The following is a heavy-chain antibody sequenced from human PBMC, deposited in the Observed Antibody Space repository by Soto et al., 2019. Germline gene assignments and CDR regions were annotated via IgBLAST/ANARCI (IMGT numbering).Heavy chain of an antibody. J-gene: IGHJ4*02. CDR3: ARQTGRSFDY. Sequence: PGGSLRLSCAASGFTFGDHYMSWIRQAPGKGLEWVSYISGSSSYTKYADSVKGRFTISRDDAKNSLYLQMNSLRAEDTAVYYCARQTGRSFDYWGQGTLVTVSS. D-gene: IGHD1-1*01. CDR1: GFTFGDHY. V-gene: IGHV3-11*06. CDR2: ISGSSSYT.